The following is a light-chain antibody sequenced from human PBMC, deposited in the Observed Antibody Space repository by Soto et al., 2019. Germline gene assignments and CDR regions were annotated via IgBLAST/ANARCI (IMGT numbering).Light chain of an antibody. J-gene: IGKJ2*01. CDR3: QQSYRSPYT. V-gene: IGKV1-39*01. CDR1: QSINIY. Sequence: IQLTQSPSSLSASVGDRVTLTCRASQSINIYLNWYQQKPGKAPTLLIYAASSLQSGVPSRFSGGGSRTDFTLTISSLQTEDFATYYCQQSYRSPYTFGQGNKLEI. CDR2: AAS.